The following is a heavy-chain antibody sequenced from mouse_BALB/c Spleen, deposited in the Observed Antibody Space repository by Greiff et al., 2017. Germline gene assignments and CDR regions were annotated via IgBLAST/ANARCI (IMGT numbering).Heavy chain of an antibody. V-gene: IGHV2-2*02. Sequence: VQLQESGPGLVQPSQSLSITCTVSGFSLTSYGVNWVRQSPGKGLEWLGVIWSGGSTDYNAAFISRLSISKDNSKSQVFFKINSLQANDTAIYYCAINPLYGYWFAYWGQGTLVTVSA. J-gene: IGHJ3*01. D-gene: IGHD1-2*01. CDR1: GFSLTSYG. CDR3: AINPLYGYWFAY. CDR2: IWSGGST.